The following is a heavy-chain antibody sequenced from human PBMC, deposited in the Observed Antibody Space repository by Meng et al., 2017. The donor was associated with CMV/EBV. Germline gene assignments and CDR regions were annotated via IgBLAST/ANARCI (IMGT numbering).Heavy chain of an antibody. CDR3: AITMGGTAYINYYGMDV. J-gene: IGHJ6*02. D-gene: IGHD1-1*01. V-gene: IGHV3-48*03. CDR1: GLMFSSYE. CDR2: ISSSGTTI. Sequence: GESLKISCAVSGLMFSSYEMNWVRQAPGKGLEWLAYISSSGTTIYYSDSVKGRFTISRDNAKKSLYLQLNSLRADDTADYYCAITMGGTAYINYYGMDVWGRGTTVTVSS.